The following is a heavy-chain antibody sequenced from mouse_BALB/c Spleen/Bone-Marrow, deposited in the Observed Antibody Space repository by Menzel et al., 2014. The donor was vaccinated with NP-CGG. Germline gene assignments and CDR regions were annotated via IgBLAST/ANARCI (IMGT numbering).Heavy chain of an antibody. D-gene: IGHD2-3*01. J-gene: IGHJ1*01. V-gene: IGHV7-3*02. CDR1: GFTFTDYY. Sequence: DVMLVESGGGLVQPGGSLRLSCATSGFTFTDYYMSWVRQPPGKALEWLGFIRNKANGYTTDYSASVKGRFTISRDNSQSILYLQMNTLRAEDSATYYCARGMCDGLRWYFDVWGAGTTVTVSS. CDR2: IRNKANGYTT. CDR3: ARGMCDGLRWYFDV.